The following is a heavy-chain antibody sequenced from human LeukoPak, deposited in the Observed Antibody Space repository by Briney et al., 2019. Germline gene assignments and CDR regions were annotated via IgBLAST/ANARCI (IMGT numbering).Heavy chain of an antibody. CDR1: GYTFTNYG. D-gene: IGHD3-22*01. Sequence: ASVKVSCKASGYTFTNYGISWVRQAPGQGLEWMGWISGYSVNTNYAHKLQGRVTMTTDTSTSTPYMELRSLRSDDTAVYYCARDLSIGYYYDSSGRFDYWGQGTLVTVSS. J-gene: IGHJ4*02. V-gene: IGHV1-18*01. CDR3: ARDLSIGYYYDSSGRFDY. CDR2: ISGYSVNT.